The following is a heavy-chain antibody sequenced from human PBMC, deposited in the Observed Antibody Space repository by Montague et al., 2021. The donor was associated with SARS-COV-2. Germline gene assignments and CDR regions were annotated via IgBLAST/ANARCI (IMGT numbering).Heavy chain of an antibody. D-gene: IGHD1-26*01. CDR3: AKQPSGADN. Sequence: SLRLSCAASGFAFSTYAMSWVRQAPGKGLEWVSSISKSGESTFYADSVKGRFTISRDNSKNTLYLQVNSLRAEDTAVYYCAKQPSGADNWGQGTLVTVSS. V-gene: IGHV3-23*01. CDR1: GFAFSTYA. J-gene: IGHJ4*02. CDR2: ISKSGEST.